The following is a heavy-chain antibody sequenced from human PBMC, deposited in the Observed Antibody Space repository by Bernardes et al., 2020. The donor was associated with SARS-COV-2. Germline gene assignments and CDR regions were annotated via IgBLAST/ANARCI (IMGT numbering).Heavy chain of an antibody. J-gene: IGHJ6*02. CDR2: ISSSGSTI. V-gene: IGHV3-11*01. Sequence: LSCAASGSSFSDYYMSWIRQAREQGLEWVSYISSSGSTIYYADSVKGRFTISRDYAKKSLYLQMNSLRAEDTAVYYCARDPRFSYYDSSCYQNYYFHCMDGCGQGTTVTVAS. D-gene: IGHD3-22*01. CDR1: GSSFSDYY. CDR3: ARDPRFSYYDSSCYQNYYFHCMDG.